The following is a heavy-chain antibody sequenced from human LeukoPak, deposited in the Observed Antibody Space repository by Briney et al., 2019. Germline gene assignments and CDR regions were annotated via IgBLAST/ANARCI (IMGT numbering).Heavy chain of an antibody. D-gene: IGHD2-2*01. CDR1: GGSFSGYY. Sequence: PSETLSLTCAVYGGSFSGYYWSWIRQPPGKGLEWIGEINHSGSTNYNPSLKSRVTISVDTSKNQFSLKLSSVTAADTAVYYCARGPLYCSSTSCPSGNWFDPWGQGTLVTVSS. CDR2: INHSGST. V-gene: IGHV4-34*01. J-gene: IGHJ5*02. CDR3: ARGPLYCSSTSCPSGNWFDP.